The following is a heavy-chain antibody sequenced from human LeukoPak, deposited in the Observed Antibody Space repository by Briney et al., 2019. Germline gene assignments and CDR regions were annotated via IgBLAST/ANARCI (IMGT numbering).Heavy chain of an antibody. Sequence: PGGSLRLSCAASGFTFSSYEMNWVRQAPGKGLEWISYISSSGSSIQHADSVKGRFTISRDNAKNSLYLQMNSLRAEDTAVYYCARLNWKPPYYYYGMDVWGQGTTVTVSS. J-gene: IGHJ6*02. CDR1: GFTFSSYE. CDR2: ISSSGSSI. V-gene: IGHV3-48*03. D-gene: IGHD1-20*01. CDR3: ARLNWKPPYYYYGMDV.